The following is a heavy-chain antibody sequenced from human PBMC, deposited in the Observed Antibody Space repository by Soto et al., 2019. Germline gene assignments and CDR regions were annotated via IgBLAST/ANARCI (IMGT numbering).Heavy chain of an antibody. CDR3: ARHPVGMTKKLVAFDI. J-gene: IGHJ3*02. CDR1: GVSFRSYA. V-gene: IGHV3-30*03. CDR2: ISHDGSSD. Sequence: LVESGGGVVQPGRSLRLSCEASGVSFRSYAMHWVRQVPGKGPEWVAVISHDGSSDYYADSVKGRFTISRDNLRNTLYLQMNSLRVEETGVYHCARHPVGMTKKLVAFDIWGKGTKVTVSS. D-gene: IGHD2-15*01.